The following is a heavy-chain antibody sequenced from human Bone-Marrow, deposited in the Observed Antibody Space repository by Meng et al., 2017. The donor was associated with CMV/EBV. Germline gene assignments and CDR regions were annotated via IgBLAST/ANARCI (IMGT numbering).Heavy chain of an antibody. Sequence: ASVKVSCKASGYSFTGHHIHWVRQTPGQGLECMGWISPKSGDTNYAPKFQGRVTMTRDTSITTVYMELSSLTSDDTAVYHCARAWGTQQLLTSLDYWGQGPLVTVSS. V-gene: IGHV1-2*02. J-gene: IGHJ4*02. CDR1: GYSFTGHH. CDR3: ARAWGTQQLLTSLDY. CDR2: ISPKSGDT. D-gene: IGHD6-13*01.